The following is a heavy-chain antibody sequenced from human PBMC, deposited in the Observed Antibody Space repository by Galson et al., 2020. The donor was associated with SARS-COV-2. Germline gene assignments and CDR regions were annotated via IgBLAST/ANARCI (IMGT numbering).Heavy chain of an antibody. D-gene: IGHD4-17*01. CDR3: ARDPTTVSYYYYYGMDV. J-gene: IGHJ6*02. Sequence: ASVKVSCKASGYTFTGYYMHWVRQAPGQGLEWMGWINPNSGGTNYAQKFQGRVTMTRDTSISTAYMELSRLRSDDTAVYYCARDPTTVSYYYYYGMDVWGQGTTVTVSS. CDR1: GYTFTGYY. CDR2: INPNSGGT. V-gene: IGHV1-2*02.